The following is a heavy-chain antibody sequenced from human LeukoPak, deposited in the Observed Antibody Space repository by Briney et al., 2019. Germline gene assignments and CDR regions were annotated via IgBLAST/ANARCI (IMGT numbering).Heavy chain of an antibody. J-gene: IGHJ4*02. Sequence: GGFLRLSCEASGFTLSTYWMNWVRQVPGKGLEWVANINPDGSAKRYVDSVKGRFTIARENADNSLSLQMNSLRAEDTAVYYCASWGAGGNSWGQGTLVTVSS. CDR3: ASWGAGGNS. CDR1: GFTLSTYW. D-gene: IGHD3-16*01. V-gene: IGHV3-7*01. CDR2: INPDGSAK.